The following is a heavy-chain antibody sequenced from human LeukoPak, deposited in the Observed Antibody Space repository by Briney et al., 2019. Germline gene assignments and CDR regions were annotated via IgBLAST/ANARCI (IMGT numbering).Heavy chain of an antibody. Sequence: SCKASGGTFSSYAMHWVRQAPGKGLEWVAVISYDGSNKYYADSVKGRFSISRDNSKNTLYLQMNSLRAEDTAVYYCARVREYCSSTSCYVNYFDYWGQGTLVTVSS. CDR2: ISYDGSNK. CDR3: ARVREYCSSTSCYVNYFDY. CDR1: GGTFSSYA. J-gene: IGHJ4*02. D-gene: IGHD2-2*01. V-gene: IGHV3-30*14.